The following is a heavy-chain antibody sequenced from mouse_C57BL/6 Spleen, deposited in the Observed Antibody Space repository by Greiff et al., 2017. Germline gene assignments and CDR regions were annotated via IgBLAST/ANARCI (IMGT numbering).Heavy chain of an antibody. V-gene: IGHV1-64*01. CDR2: IHPNSGST. J-gene: IGHJ2*01. CDR1: GYTFTSYW. D-gene: IGHD1-1*01. CDR3: ARGGVITTVVRDYFDY. Sequence: VQLQQPGAELVKPGASVKLSCKASGYTFTSYWMHWVKQRPGQGLEWIGMIHPNSGSTNYNEKFKSKATLTVDKSSSTAYMQLSSLTSEDSAVYYCARGGVITTVVRDYFDYWGQGTTLTVSS.